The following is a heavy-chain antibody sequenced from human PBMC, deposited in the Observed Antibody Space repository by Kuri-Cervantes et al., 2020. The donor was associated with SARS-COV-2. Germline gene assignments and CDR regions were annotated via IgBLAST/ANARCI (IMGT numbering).Heavy chain of an antibody. Sequence: ASVKVSCKASGYTFTSYDINWVRQAPGQGLEWMGWVSPHTGKTSYAQKFQGRVTMTEDTSTDTAYMELSSLRSEDTAVYYCATGAGWLRLRGYYFDYWGQGTLVTVSS. CDR1: GYTFTSYD. CDR3: ATGAGWLRLRGYYFDY. D-gene: IGHD5-12*01. V-gene: IGHV1-8*02. J-gene: IGHJ4*02. CDR2: VSPHTGKT.